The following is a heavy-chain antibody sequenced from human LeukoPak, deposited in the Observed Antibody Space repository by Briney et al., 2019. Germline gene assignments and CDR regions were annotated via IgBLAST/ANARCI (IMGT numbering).Heavy chain of an antibody. CDR3: ARDPGYSYGLNY. D-gene: IGHD5-18*01. CDR1: GFTVSDNY. CDR2: IYSGGST. J-gene: IGHJ4*02. V-gene: IGHV3-66*01. Sequence: GGSLRLSCAASGFTVSDNYMSWVRQAPGKGLEWVSVIYSGGSTNYADSVKGRFTISRDNSKNTLYLQMNSLRADDTAVYYCARDPGYSYGLNYWGQGTLVTVSS.